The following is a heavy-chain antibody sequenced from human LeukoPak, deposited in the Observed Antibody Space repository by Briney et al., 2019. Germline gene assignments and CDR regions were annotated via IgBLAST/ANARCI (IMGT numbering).Heavy chain of an antibody. CDR2: ISGSGNDI. V-gene: IGHV3-48*03. CDR1: GFSFSSYG. Sequence: GGSLRLSCPASGFSFSSYGRNWVGQAPGKGLEWLSYISGSGNDIYYADSVKGRFTSSRDNAKNSLYLQLSSLRAEDTAVYYCASPLGEAIFHWGQGTLVTVSS. D-gene: IGHD3-16*01. CDR3: ASPLGEAIFH. J-gene: IGHJ4*02.